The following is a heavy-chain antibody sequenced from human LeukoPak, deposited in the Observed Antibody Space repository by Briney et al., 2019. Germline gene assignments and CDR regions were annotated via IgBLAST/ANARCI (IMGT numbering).Heavy chain of an antibody. V-gene: IGHV1-18*01. J-gene: IGHJ4*02. CDR2: ISAYNGNT. CDR1: GYTFTSYG. CDR3: ARVGSGLGIAENYFDY. D-gene: IGHD6-13*01. Sequence: GASVKVSCKASGYTFTSYGISWVRQAPGQGLEWMRWISAYNGNTNYAQKLQGRVTMTTDTSTSTAYMELRSLRSDDTAVYYCARVGSGLGIAENYFDYWGQGTLVTVSS.